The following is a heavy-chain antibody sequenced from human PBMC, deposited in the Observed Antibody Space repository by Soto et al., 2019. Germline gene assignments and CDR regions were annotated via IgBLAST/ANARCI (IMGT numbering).Heavy chain of an antibody. D-gene: IGHD2-2*01. Sequence: GGSLRLSCAASGFTFTTYGMHWVRQAPGKGLEWVAVIWYDGSNKYYADSVKGRFTISRDNSKNTVYLQMNSLRAEDTAVYYYARDSSTSYYGTYYYYGMDVWGQGTTVTVSS. V-gene: IGHV3-33*01. CDR3: ARDSSTSYYGTYYYYGMDV. J-gene: IGHJ6*02. CDR2: IWYDGSNK. CDR1: GFTFTTYG.